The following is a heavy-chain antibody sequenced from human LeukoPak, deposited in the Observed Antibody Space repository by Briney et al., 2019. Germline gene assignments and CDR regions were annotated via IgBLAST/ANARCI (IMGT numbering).Heavy chain of an antibody. V-gene: IGHV4-31*03. CDR1: GGSISSGGYY. D-gene: IGHD3-10*01. CDR3: AREAVTMVRGVIMTYYFDY. J-gene: IGHJ4*02. CDR2: TYYSGST. Sequence: PSQTLSLTCTVSGGSISSGGYYWSWIRQHPGTGLEWIGYTYYSGSTYYNPSLKSRVTISVDTSKNQFSLKLSSVTAADTAVYYCAREAVTMVRGVIMTYYFDYWGQGTLVTVSS.